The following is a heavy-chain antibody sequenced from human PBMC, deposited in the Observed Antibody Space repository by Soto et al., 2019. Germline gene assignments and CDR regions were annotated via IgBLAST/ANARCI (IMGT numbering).Heavy chain of an antibody. CDR2: INAGNGNT. CDR3: ARGPWFRAIVRELGDY. D-gene: IGHD3-10*01. Sequence: ASVKVSCKASGYTFTTYAMHWVRQAPGQRLEWMGWINAGNGNTKYSQKFQGRVTITRDTSASTAYMELSSLRSEDTAVYYCARGPWFRAIVRELGDYWGRGTLVTVSS. J-gene: IGHJ4*02. V-gene: IGHV1-3*01. CDR1: GYTFTTYA.